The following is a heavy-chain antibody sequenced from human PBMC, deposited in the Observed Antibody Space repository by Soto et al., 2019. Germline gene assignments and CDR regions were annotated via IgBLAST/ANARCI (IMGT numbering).Heavy chain of an antibody. CDR2: IWYDGNNK. V-gene: IGHV3-33*01. J-gene: IGHJ4*02. CDR3: ARGLHSLFDY. Sequence: QVQLVESGGGVVQPGGSLRLSCAASGFTFSNYGMHWVRQAPGKGLEWVAVIWYDGNNKYYADSVKGRFTISRDNSNNTLYVPMTSLRAEDTAVYYGARGLHSLFDYWGQGTLVTV. D-gene: IGHD2-21*01. CDR1: GFTFSNYG.